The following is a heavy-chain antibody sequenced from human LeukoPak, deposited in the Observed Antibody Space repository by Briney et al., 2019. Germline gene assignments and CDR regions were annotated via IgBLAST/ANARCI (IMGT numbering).Heavy chain of an antibody. CDR1: GYTFTGYY. CDR3: ARNFSQMQDAFDI. J-gene: IGHJ3*02. V-gene: IGHV1-2*02. CDR2: INPNSGGT. Sequence: ASVKVSCKASGYTFTGYYMHWVRQAPGQGLEWMGWINPNSGGTNYAQKFKGRVTMTRDTSIRTAYIELSRLRSDDTAVYYCARNFSQMQDAFDIWGQGTMVTVSS.